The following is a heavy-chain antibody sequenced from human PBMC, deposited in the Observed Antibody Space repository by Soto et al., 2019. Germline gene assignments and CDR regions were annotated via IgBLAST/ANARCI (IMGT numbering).Heavy chain of an antibody. CDR1: GFIFSSFW. V-gene: IGHV3-7*01. J-gene: IGHJ4*02. CDR2: INPDGSEK. Sequence: GGSLRLSCAASGFIFSSFWMDWVRQAPGKGLEWVANINPDGSEKHYVDSVKGRFTISRDNAKNSLYLQMSSLTAEDSALYYCSRSLDSWGQGTRVTV. CDR3: SRSLDS.